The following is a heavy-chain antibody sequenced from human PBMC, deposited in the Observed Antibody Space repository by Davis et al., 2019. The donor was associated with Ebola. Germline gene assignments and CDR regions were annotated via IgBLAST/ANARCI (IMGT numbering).Heavy chain of an antibody. CDR3: ARDHSSSSGCDY. J-gene: IGHJ4*02. Sequence: PGGSLRLSCAASGFTFSSYSMNWVRQAPGKGLEWVSSISSSSSYIYYADSVKGRFTISRDDAKNSLYLQMNSLRAEDTAVYYCARDHSSSSGCDYWGQGTLVTVSS. CDR1: GFTFSSYS. CDR2: ISSSSSYI. V-gene: IGHV3-21*01. D-gene: IGHD6-6*01.